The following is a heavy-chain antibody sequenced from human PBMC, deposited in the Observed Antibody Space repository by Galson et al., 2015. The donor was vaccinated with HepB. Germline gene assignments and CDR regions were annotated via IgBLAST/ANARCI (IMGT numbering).Heavy chain of an antibody. CDR1: GFTFSSYG. J-gene: IGHJ4*02. D-gene: IGHD6-13*01. CDR3: ARDEGDSSSCMGY. V-gene: IGHV3-33*01. Sequence: SLRLSCAASGFTFSSYGMHWVRQAPGKGLEWVAVIWYDGSNKYYADSVKGRFTISRDNSKNTLYLQMNSLRAEDTAVYYCARDEGDSSSCMGYWGQGTLVTVSS. CDR2: IWYDGSNK.